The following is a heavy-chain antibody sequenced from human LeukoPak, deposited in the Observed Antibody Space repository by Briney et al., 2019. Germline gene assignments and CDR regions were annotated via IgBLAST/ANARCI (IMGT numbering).Heavy chain of an antibody. CDR1: GGTFSSYA. V-gene: IGHV1-69*13. CDR2: IIPIFGTA. D-gene: IGHD3-22*01. Sequence: GASVKVSCKASGGTFSSYAISWVRQAPGQGLEWMGGIIPIFGTANYAQKFQGRVTITADESTSTAYMELSSLRSEDTAVYYCARDRRIPRSSGYYDAFDIWGQGTMVTVSS. CDR3: ARDRRIPRSSGYYDAFDI. J-gene: IGHJ3*02.